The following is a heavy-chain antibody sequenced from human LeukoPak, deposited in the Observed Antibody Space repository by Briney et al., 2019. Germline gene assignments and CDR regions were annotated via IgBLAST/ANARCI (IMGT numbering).Heavy chain of an antibody. CDR2: INHSGST. CDR3: ARSDYEEYFDY. D-gene: IGHD5-12*01. J-gene: IGHJ4*02. CDR1: GGSFSGYY. V-gene: IGHV4-34*01. Sequence: SETLSLTCAVYGGSFSGYYWSWIRQPPGKALEWIGEINHSGSTNYNPSLKSRVTISVDTSKNQFSLKLSSVTAADTAVYYCARSDYEEYFDYWGQGTLVTVSS.